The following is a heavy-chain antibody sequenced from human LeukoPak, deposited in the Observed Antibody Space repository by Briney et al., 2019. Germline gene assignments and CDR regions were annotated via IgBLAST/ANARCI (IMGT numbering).Heavy chain of an antibody. J-gene: IGHJ5*02. D-gene: IGHD6-19*01. Sequence: ASVKVSCKASAYTFTSYDINWVRQATGQGLEWMGWMNPNSGNTGYAQKFQGRVTMTRNTSISTAYMELSSLRSEDTAVYYCARGRGRSRSSGWRNWFDPWGQGTLVTVSS. CDR3: ARGRGRSRSSGWRNWFDP. CDR2: MNPNSGNT. V-gene: IGHV1-8*01. CDR1: AYTFTSYD.